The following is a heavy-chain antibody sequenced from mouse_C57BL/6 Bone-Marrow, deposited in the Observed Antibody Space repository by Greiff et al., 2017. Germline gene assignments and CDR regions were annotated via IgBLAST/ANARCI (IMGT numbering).Heavy chain of an antibody. CDR1: GYTFTRYT. J-gene: IGHJ1*03. D-gene: IGHD2-4*01. CDR2: INPSSGYT. Sequence: QVQLQPSGAELARPGASVKMSCKASGYTFTRYTMHWVKQRPGQGLEWIGYINPSSGYTKSNQKFKDKATLTADKSSSTAYMQLSSLTSEDAAVYYCARYDYDEGWDFDVVGTGTTVTVAT. CDR3: ARYDYDEGWDFDV. V-gene: IGHV1-4*01.